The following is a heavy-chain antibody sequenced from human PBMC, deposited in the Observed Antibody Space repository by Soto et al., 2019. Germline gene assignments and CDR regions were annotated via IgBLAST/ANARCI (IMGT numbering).Heavy chain of an antibody. CDR3: ARDPRFTGVGATSS. Sequence: QVQLVESGGGVVQPGRSLRLSCAASGFTFSSYAMHWVRQAPGKGLEWVAVISYDGSNKYYADSVKGRFTISRDNSXNTLYLQMNSLRAEDTAVYYCARDPRFTGVGATSSWGQGTLVTVSS. J-gene: IGHJ5*02. V-gene: IGHV3-30-3*01. D-gene: IGHD1-26*01. CDR1: GFTFSSYA. CDR2: ISYDGSNK.